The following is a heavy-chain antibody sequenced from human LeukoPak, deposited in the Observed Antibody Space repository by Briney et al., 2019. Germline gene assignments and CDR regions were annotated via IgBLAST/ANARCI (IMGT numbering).Heavy chain of an antibody. CDR3: ARWYSSGWYSDY. J-gene: IGHJ4*02. CDR2: VSGTSEYI. V-gene: IGHV3-21*06. CDR1: GFTFSSYA. D-gene: IGHD6-19*01. Sequence: GRSLRLSCAASGFTFSSYAMHWVRQAPGKGLEWVSSVSGTSEYIYYADSVRGRFTISRDNAKNTVYLQMNSLRAEDTAVYYCARWYSSGWYSDYWGQGTLVTVSS.